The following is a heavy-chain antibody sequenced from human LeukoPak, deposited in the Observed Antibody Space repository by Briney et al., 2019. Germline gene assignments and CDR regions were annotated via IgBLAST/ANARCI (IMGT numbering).Heavy chain of an antibody. Sequence: EASAKVSCKASGYTFTSYDINWVRQATGQGLKWRGWMNPNSGNTGYAQKFQGRVTMTRNTSISTAYMELSSLRSEDTAVYYCARLVVMEDYYYYMDVWGKGTTVTVSS. V-gene: IGHV1-8*01. D-gene: IGHD2-8*01. J-gene: IGHJ6*03. CDR3: ARLVVMEDYYYYMDV. CDR1: GYTFTSYD. CDR2: MNPNSGNT.